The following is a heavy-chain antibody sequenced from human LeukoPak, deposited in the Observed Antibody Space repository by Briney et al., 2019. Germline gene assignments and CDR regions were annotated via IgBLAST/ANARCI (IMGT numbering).Heavy chain of an antibody. D-gene: IGHD3-3*01. J-gene: IGHJ5*02. Sequence: GASVKVSCKASGYTFTGYYMHWVRQAPGQGLEWMGRINPNSGGTNYAQKFQGRVTMTRDTSISTAYMELSRLRSDDTAVYYCARDAISFDDFWSGYYFPTNWLDPWGQGTLVTVSS. CDR3: ARDAISFDDFWSGYYFPTNWLDP. CDR2: INPNSGGT. V-gene: IGHV1-2*06. CDR1: GYTFTGYY.